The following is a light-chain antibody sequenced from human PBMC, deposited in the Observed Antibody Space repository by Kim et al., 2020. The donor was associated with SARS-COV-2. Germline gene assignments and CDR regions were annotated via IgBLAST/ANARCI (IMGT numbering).Light chain of an antibody. Sequence: EIVLTQSPGTLSLSPGERATLSCRASQSVSRRCLAWYQHKSGQAPRLLIYDVSTRAAGIPDRFSGSGSETDFTLTISRLEPEDFALYYCQQCGSPPWTFGQGTKVDIK. V-gene: IGKV3-20*01. CDR2: DVS. J-gene: IGKJ1*01. CDR3: QQCGSPPWT. CDR1: QSVSRRC.